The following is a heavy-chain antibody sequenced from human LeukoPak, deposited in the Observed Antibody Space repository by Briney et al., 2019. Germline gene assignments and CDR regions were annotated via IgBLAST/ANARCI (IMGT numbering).Heavy chain of an antibody. CDR3: ARVGDSSGYYCDY. D-gene: IGHD3-22*01. V-gene: IGHV4-39*07. CDR2: IYYSGST. J-gene: IGHJ4*02. Sequence: SETVSLTRTVSGGSISSSSYYWGWIRQPPGKGLEWIGSIYYSGSTYYNPSLKSRVTISVDTSKNQFSLKLSSVTAADTAVYYCARVGDSSGYYCDYWGQGTLVTVSS. CDR1: GGSISSSSYY.